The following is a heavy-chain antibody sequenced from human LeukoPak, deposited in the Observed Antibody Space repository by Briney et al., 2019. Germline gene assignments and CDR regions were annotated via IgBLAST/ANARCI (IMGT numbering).Heavy chain of an antibody. D-gene: IGHD3-22*01. Sequence: SETLSLTCTVSGGSISSSSYYWGWIRQPPGKGLEWIGSIYYSGSTYYNPSLKSRVTISVDTSKNQFSLKLSSVTAADTAVYYCARVPRYYYDSSGYLGSGAFDIWGQGTMVTVSS. CDR2: IYYSGST. V-gene: IGHV4-39*07. CDR1: GGSISSSSYY. CDR3: ARVPRYYYDSSGYLGSGAFDI. J-gene: IGHJ3*02.